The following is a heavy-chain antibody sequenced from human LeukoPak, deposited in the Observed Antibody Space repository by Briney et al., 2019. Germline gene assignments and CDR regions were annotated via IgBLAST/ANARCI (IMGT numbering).Heavy chain of an antibody. V-gene: IGHV3-23*01. D-gene: IGHD6-19*01. J-gene: IGHJ4*02. CDR2: ISGSGGST. Sequence: PGGSLRLSCAASGFTFSSYAMSWVRQAPGKGLEWVSAISGSGGSTYYADSVKGRFTISRDNSKNTLYLQMNSLRAEDTAVYYCAKDGSGGYTPSYFDYWGQGTLVTVSS. CDR1: GFTFSSYA. CDR3: AKDGSGGYTPSYFDY.